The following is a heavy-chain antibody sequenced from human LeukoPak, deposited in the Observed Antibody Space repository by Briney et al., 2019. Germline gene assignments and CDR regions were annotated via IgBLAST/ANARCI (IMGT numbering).Heavy chain of an antibody. CDR1: GFTFSSYS. J-gene: IGHJ4*02. Sequence: GGSLRLSCAASGFTFSSYSMNWVRQAPGEGLEWVSYISSLSGTIYYADSVKGRFTISRDNSKNTLYLQMNSLRAEDTSIYYCAKHKQMTTLFVLPDYWGQGIPVTVS. CDR3: AKHKQMTTLFVLPDY. CDR2: ISSLSGTI. V-gene: IGHV3-48*01. D-gene: IGHD6-6*01.